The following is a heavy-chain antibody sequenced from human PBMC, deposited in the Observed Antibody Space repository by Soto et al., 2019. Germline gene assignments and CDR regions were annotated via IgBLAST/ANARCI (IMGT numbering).Heavy chain of an antibody. Sequence: QVQLVESGGGVVQPGRSLRLSCAASGFTFSSYGMHWVRQAPGKGLEWVAVIWYDGSNKYYADSVKGRFTISRDNSKNTLDLQMNSLRAEDTAVYCCARDYDSSGYARYYFDYWGQGTLGTVSS. CDR3: ARDYDSSGYARYYFDY. V-gene: IGHV3-33*01. CDR2: IWYDGSNK. J-gene: IGHJ4*02. D-gene: IGHD3-22*01. CDR1: GFTFSSYG.